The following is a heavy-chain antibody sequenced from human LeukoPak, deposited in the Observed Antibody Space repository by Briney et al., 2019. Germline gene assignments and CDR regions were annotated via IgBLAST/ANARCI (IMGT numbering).Heavy chain of an antibody. CDR2: IRDDGSNK. CDR3: AKGGLGIGSWFDP. Sequence: GGSLGLSCTASGFTFSSDGMHWVRQAPGKGLEWVAFIRDDGSNKYYADSVKGRFTISRDKSKDTLYFQMNRLRVDGTAVYFCAKGGLGIGSWFDPWGQGTLVTVSS. V-gene: IGHV3-30*02. D-gene: IGHD3/OR15-3a*01. CDR1: GFTFSSDG. J-gene: IGHJ5*02.